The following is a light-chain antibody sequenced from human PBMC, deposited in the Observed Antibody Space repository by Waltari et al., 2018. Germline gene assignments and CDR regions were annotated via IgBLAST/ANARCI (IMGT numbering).Light chain of an antibody. J-gene: IGLJ3*02. CDR1: SGSVSTSYH. V-gene: IGLV8-61*01. CDR2: STN. Sequence: QTVVTQEPSFSVSPGGTVTLTCGLSSGSVSTSYHPSWYQQTPGQAPRTLIYSTNPRSSGVPDRFSGSILGNKAALTITGAQADDECDYYCVVYMGSGHWVFGGGTKLTVL. CDR3: VVYMGSGHWV.